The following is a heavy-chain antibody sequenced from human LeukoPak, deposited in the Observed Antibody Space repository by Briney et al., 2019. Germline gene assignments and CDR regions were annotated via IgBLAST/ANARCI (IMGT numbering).Heavy chain of an antibody. V-gene: IGHV3-74*01. D-gene: IGHD3-22*01. Sequence: PGGSLRLSCAASGFTFSNYWMHWVRHAPGKGLVWVSRISSDGTITSYAGSVKGRFTISSDNAKNTLYLQMNSLRAEDTAVYYCARDYYDSRGYYSAGFDYWDQGTLVTVSS. CDR1: GFTFSNYW. CDR3: ARDYYDSRGYYSAGFDY. J-gene: IGHJ4*02. CDR2: ISSDGTIT.